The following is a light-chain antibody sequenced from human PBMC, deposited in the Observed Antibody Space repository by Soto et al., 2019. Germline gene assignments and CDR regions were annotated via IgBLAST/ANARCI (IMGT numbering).Light chain of an antibody. CDR3: QQYGTSEII. CDR2: GAS. V-gene: IGKV3-20*01. J-gene: IGKJ5*01. Sequence: EIVLTQSPASLSLSPGERATLSCRASQSVSSNLAWYQQKPGQAPRLLIYGASTRATGIPARFSGSGSGTDFTLTISRLETEDFAVFYCQQYGTSEIIFGQGTRLEI. CDR1: QSVSSN.